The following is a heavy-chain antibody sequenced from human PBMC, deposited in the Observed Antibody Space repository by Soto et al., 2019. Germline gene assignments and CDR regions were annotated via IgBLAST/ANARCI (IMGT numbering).Heavy chain of an antibody. CDR2: ISAYNGNT. J-gene: IGHJ6*02. CDR1: GYTFTNYI. Sequence: QVQLVQSGAEVKKPGASVTVSCKASGYTFTNYILSWVRQAPGQGLEWMGWISAYNGNTNYAQNLQGRVTMTTATSTSTAYMELRSLRSDVTAVYYCARDGYGMDVWGQGTTVTVSS. V-gene: IGHV1-18*04. CDR3: ARDGYGMDV.